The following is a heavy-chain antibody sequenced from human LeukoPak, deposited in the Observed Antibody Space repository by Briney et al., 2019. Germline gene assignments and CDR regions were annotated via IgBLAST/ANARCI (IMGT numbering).Heavy chain of an antibody. D-gene: IGHD3-10*01. Sequence: PGGSLRLSCAASGFTFSGYAMNWVRQAPGKGLEWVSTISSSGSTYYADSVEGRFTISRDPSKNTLYLQMSSLRAEDTAVYYCAKVMTRTMVRGVPPSDYWGQGTLVTVSS. CDR2: ISSSGST. CDR3: AKVMTRTMVRGVPPSDY. CDR1: GFTFSGYA. J-gene: IGHJ4*02. V-gene: IGHV3-23*01.